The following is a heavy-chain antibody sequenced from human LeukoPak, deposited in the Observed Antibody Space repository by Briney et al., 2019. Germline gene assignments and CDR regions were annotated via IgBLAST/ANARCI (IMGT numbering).Heavy chain of an antibody. Sequence: GSSVKVSCKASGGTYSSYAIGWVRQAPGQGLEWMGRIIPILGIANYAQKFQGRVTITADKSTSTAYMELSSLRSKDTAVYYCARDGGSYVNKFDYWGQGTLVTVSS. J-gene: IGHJ4*02. CDR3: ARDGGSYVNKFDY. CDR2: IIPILGIA. V-gene: IGHV1-69*04. D-gene: IGHD1-26*01. CDR1: GGTYSSYA.